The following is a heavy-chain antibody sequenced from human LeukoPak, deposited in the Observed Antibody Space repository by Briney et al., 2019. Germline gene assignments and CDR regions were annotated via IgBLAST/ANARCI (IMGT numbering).Heavy chain of an antibody. Sequence: EASVKVSCKASGYTFTSYYMHWVRQAPRQGLEWMGIINPSGGSTSYAQKFKGRVTMTRDMSTSTVYMELSSLRAEDTAVYYCARTRITMIQPFDYWGQGPLVTVSS. CDR1: GYTFTSYY. CDR2: INPSGGST. J-gene: IGHJ4*02. D-gene: IGHD3-22*01. CDR3: ARTRITMIQPFDY. V-gene: IGHV1-46*01.